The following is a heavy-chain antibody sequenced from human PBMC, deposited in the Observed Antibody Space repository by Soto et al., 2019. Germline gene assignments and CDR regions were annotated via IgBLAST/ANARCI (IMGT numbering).Heavy chain of an antibody. CDR3: ARVNPGYSYVNY. D-gene: IGHD5-18*01. CDR1: GFTFSSYW. J-gene: IGHJ4*02. V-gene: IGHV3-74*01. Sequence: EVQLVESGGGLVQPGGSLRLSCAASGFTFSSYWLLWVRQAPGKGLVWVSRINGDGSPTSYAESVKGRFTISRYNAKNTLYLQMNSLRAEETAVYYCARVNPGYSYVNYWGQGTRVTVSS. CDR2: INGDGSPT.